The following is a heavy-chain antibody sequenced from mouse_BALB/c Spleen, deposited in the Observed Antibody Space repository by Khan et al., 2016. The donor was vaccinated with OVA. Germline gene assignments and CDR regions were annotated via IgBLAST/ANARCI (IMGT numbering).Heavy chain of an antibody. J-gene: IGHJ2*01. D-gene: IGHD1-1*01. CDR1: GFTFSSYA. Sequence: EVELVESGGGLVKPGGSLKLSCAASGFTFSSYALSWVRQTPEKRLEWVATISSGGSYTYYPGSVKGRFTISRDNARNTLSLQMSSLRSEDTAMYYCARTPGYYGSNYFDYWGQGSTLTVSS. V-gene: IGHV5-9-3*01. CDR3: ARTPGYYGSNYFDY. CDR2: ISSGGSYT.